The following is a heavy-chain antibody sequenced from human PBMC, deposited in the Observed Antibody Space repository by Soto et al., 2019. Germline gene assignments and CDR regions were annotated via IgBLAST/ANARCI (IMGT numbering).Heavy chain of an antibody. D-gene: IGHD3-16*02. J-gene: IGHJ4*02. Sequence: SETLSLTCTVSGGSISSGGYYWSWIRQHPGKGLEWIGYIYYSGSTYYNPSLKSRVTISVDTSKNQFSLKLSSVTAADTAVYYCARSKETLGELSFLDYWGQGTLVTVSS. CDR1: GGSISSGGYY. CDR2: IYYSGST. V-gene: IGHV4-61*08. CDR3: ARSKETLGELSFLDY.